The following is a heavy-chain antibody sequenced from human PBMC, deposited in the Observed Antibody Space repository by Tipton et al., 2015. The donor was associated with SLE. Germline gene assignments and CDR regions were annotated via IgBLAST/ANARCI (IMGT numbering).Heavy chain of an antibody. Sequence: TLSLTCAVYGGSFSGYYWSWIRQPPGKGLEWIGEINHSGSTYYNPSLKSRVTISVDTSKNQFSLKLSSVTAADTAVYYCASVNYYDSSGPYHFQHWGQGTLVTVSS. CDR3: ASVNYYDSSGPYHFQH. J-gene: IGHJ1*01. V-gene: IGHV4-34*01. CDR2: INHSGST. CDR1: GGSFSGYY. D-gene: IGHD3-22*01.